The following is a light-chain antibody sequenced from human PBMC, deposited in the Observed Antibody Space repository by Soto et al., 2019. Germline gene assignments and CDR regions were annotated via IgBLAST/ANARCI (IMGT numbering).Light chain of an antibody. V-gene: IGLV2-8*01. CDR3: SSYAGSNNPYV. CDR2: EVT. J-gene: IGLJ1*01. Sequence: QSALTQPPSASGSPGQSVTISCTGTSGDIGGYDYVSWYQQHPGKAPKLMICEVTKRPLGVPDRFSGSKSGNTASLTVSGLQAEDEADYYCSSYAGSNNPYVFGTGTKVTVL. CDR1: SGDIGGYDY.